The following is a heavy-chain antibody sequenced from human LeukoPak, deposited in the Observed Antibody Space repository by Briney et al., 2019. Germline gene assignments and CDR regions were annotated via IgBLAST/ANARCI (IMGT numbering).Heavy chain of an antibody. Sequence: SETLSLTCTVSGGSISSYYWSWIRQPPGKGLEWSGRIHYSGSTYNNTSLNSRVTISVDMSKNQLSVKLSSVTAADTAVYHCASERKELPAFFDYWGQGTLVTVSS. CDR3: ASERKELPAFFDY. CDR1: GGSISSYY. D-gene: IGHD1-7*01. J-gene: IGHJ4*02. V-gene: IGHV4-59*05. CDR2: IHYSGST.